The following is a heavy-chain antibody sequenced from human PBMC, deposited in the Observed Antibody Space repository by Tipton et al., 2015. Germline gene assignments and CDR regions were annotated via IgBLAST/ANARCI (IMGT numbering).Heavy chain of an antibody. V-gene: IGHV4-39*07. D-gene: IGHD4-23*01. J-gene: IGHJ4*02. CDR3: ARARGRHGGLFDS. CDR2: ISHSGNT. CDR1: GGSVGSYNYY. Sequence: TLSLTCTVSGGSVGSYNYYWSWIRQSPGKGLEWIGSISHSGNTYYNPSLKSRVTMSRDTSKNQFSLKLTSVTAADTAVYYCARARGRHGGLFDSWGQGILVTVSS.